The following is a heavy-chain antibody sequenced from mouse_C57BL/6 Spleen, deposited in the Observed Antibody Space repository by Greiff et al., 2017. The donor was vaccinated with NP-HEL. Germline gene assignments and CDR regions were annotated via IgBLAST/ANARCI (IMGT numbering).Heavy chain of an antibody. CDR2: IYPGDGDT. D-gene: IGHD1-1*01. CDR1: GYAFSSSW. CDR3: ARGSYEAMDY. V-gene: IGHV1-82*01. J-gene: IGHJ4*01. Sequence: VKLLESGPELVKPGASVKISCKASGYAFSSSWMNWVKQRPGKGLEWIGRIYPGDGDTNYNGKFKGKATLTADKSSSTAYMQLSSLTSEDSAVYFCARGSYEAMDYWGQGTSVTVSS.